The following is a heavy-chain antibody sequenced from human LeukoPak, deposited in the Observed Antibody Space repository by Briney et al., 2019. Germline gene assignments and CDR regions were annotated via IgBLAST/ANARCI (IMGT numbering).Heavy chain of an antibody. CDR2: IFASGGSA. V-gene: IGHV3-23*01. J-gene: IGHJ4*02. Sequence: PGGSLRFSCAAPGLTLGTYAMYWFRQAPGKGLKWVSGIFASGGSAHYADSVKGRFTISRDNSKNTVYLQMDSLRVEDTAVYYCAKTTTGYSSGRYPAWPIDYWGQGTLVTVSS. D-gene: IGHD2-15*01. CDR3: AKTTTGYSSGRYPAWPIDY. CDR1: GLTLGTYA.